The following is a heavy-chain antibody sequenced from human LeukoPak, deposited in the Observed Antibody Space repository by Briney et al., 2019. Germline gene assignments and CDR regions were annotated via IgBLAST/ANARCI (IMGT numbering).Heavy chain of an antibody. CDR3: AREREADSYGYVVDS. Sequence: GGSLRLSCAASGFTFSSYAMHWVRQAPGKGLEWVAVISYDGSHKYYADSVKGRFTISRDDSRNALYLQMKSLRAEDTAMYYCAREREADSYGYVVDSWGQGTLVTVSS. CDR1: GFTFSSYA. D-gene: IGHD5-18*01. CDR2: ISYDGSHK. J-gene: IGHJ4*02. V-gene: IGHV3-30*01.